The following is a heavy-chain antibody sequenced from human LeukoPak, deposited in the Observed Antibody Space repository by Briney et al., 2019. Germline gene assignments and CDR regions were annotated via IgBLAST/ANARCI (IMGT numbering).Heavy chain of an antibody. Sequence: GGSLRLSCAASGFTFDDYAMHWVRQAPGKGLEWVSLISGDGSSTYYADSVKGRFTISRDNSKNSLYLQMNSLRTEDTALYYCAKDISDSSGYYYVSPGGANYWGQGTLVTVSS. D-gene: IGHD3-22*01. CDR2: ISGDGSST. CDR3: AKDISDSSGYYYVSPGGANY. V-gene: IGHV3-43*02. CDR1: GFTFDDYA. J-gene: IGHJ4*02.